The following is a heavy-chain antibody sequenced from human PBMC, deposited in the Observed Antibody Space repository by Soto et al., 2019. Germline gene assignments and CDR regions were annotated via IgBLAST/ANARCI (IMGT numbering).Heavy chain of an antibody. V-gene: IGHV1-24*01. CDR3: AGIVGARRVFDF. J-gene: IGHJ4*02. CDR2: FDPEDGET. D-gene: IGHD1-26*01. Sequence: GASVKVSCKVSGYTLTEISMHWVRQAPGKGLEWMGGFDPEDGETIYAQKFQGRVTMTEDTSTDTAYMELSSLRSEDTAVYYFAGIVGARRVFDFWGQGTLVPVSS. CDR1: GYTLTEIS.